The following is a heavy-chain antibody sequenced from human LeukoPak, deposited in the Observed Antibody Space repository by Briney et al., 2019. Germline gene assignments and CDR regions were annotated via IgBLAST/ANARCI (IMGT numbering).Heavy chain of an antibody. J-gene: IGHJ5*02. CDR2: ISSSSSYT. Sequence: EGSLRLSCAASGFTFSDYYMSWIRQAPGKGLEWVSYISSSSSYTNYADSVKGRFTISRDNAKNSLYLQMNSLRAEDTAVYYCAREKSSYCSGGSCYLSRFDPWGQGTLVTVSS. D-gene: IGHD2-15*01. CDR1: GFTFSDYY. CDR3: AREKSSYCSGGSCYLSRFDP. V-gene: IGHV3-11*06.